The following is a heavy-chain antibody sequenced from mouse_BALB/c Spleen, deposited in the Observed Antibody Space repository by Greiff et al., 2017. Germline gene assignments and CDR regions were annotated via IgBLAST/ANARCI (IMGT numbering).Heavy chain of an antibody. V-gene: IGHV3-2*02. CDR3: ARFYDGYGRFAY. D-gene: IGHD2-3*01. Sequence: EVQLQESGPGLVKPSQSLSLTCTVTGYSITSDYAWNWIRQFPGNKLEWMGYISYSGSTSYNPSLKSRISITRDTSKNQFFLQLNSVTTEDTATYYCARFYDGYGRFAYWGQGTLVTVSA. CDR2: ISYSGST. J-gene: IGHJ3*01. CDR1: GYSITSDYA.